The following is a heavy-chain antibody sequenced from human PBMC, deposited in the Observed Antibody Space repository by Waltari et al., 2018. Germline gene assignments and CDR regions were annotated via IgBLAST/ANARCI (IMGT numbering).Heavy chain of an antibody. J-gene: IGHJ5*02. V-gene: IGHV4-39*07. Sequence: QLQLQESGPRLVKPAETLSLTCTVSGDSVSSGPYFWAWIRQPPGKGLEWLGSMFYSGTTYHNSSLKSRVTISVDTAQNQVSLQLKSVTAADTAVYFCARDRSGTINSFDPWGRGTLVTVSS. CDR1: GDSVSSGPYF. D-gene: IGHD1-26*01. CDR3: ARDRSGTINSFDP. CDR2: MFYSGTT.